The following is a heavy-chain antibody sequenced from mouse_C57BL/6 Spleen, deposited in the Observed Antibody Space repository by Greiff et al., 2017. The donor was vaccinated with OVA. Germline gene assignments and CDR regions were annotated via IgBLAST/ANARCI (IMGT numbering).Heavy chain of an antibody. J-gene: IGHJ4*01. CDR3: AKVAIYDYDLYYAMDY. CDR2: IYPGDGDT. Sequence: QVQLQQSGAELVKPGASVKISCKASGYAFSSYWMNWVKQRPGKGLEWIGQIYPGDGDTNYNGKFKGKATLTADKSSSTAYMQLSSLTSEDSAVYFCAKVAIYDYDLYYAMDYWGQGTSVTVSS. D-gene: IGHD2-4*01. CDR1: GYAFSSYW. V-gene: IGHV1-80*01.